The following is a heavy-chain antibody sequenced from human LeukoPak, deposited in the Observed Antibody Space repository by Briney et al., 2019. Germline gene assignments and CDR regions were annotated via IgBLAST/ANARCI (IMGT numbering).Heavy chain of an antibody. CDR3: ARGGVNYWNPRY. J-gene: IGHJ4*02. CDR1: GFTFSSYE. D-gene: IGHD1-1*01. Sequence: GGSLRLSCAASGFTFSSYEMNWVRQAPGKGLEWVSLLYTGGTTYYADSVAARFTISRDYSKNTIYLQMNSLRAEDTAVYYCARGGVNYWNPRYWGQGTLVTVSS. V-gene: IGHV3-53*01. CDR2: LYTGGTT.